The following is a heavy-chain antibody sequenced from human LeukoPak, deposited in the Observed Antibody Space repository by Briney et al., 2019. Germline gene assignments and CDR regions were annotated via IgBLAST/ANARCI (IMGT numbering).Heavy chain of an antibody. Sequence: GGSLRLSCAASGFTFSAYWMHWVRQVPGKGLVWVSRINNDGSSTSYADSVQGRFTISRDNAKNTLYLQMNSLRAEDTALYYCARVARGDYYYYYMDVWGKGTTVTVSS. CDR2: INNDGSST. D-gene: IGHD3-10*01. CDR3: ARVARGDYYYYYMDV. CDR1: GFTFSAYW. J-gene: IGHJ6*03. V-gene: IGHV3-74*01.